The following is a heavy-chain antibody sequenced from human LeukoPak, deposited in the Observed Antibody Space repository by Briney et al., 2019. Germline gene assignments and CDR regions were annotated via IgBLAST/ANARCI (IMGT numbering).Heavy chain of an antibody. Sequence: PGGSLRLSCAASGFTFSSYGMHWVRQAPGKGLEWVAVISYDGSNKYYADSVKGRFTISRDNSKNTLYLQMNSLRAEDTAVYYCAKELDYWGQGTLVTVSS. V-gene: IGHV3-30*18. CDR1: GFTFSSYG. J-gene: IGHJ4*02. CDR3: AKELDY. CDR2: ISYDGSNK.